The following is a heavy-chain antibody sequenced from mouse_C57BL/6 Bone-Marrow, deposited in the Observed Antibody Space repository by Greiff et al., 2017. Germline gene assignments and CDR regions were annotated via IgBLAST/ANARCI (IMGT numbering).Heavy chain of an antibody. D-gene: IGHD1-1*01. CDR1: GYTFTSYW. V-gene: IGHV1-7*01. Sequence: VQLQQSGAELAKPGASVKLSCKASGYTFTSYWMHWVQQRPGQGLEWIGYINPSSGYTKYNQKFKDQATLTADKSSSTAYMQLSSLTYEDSAVYYCGREGIGCSSSVLDYWGQGTTLTVSS. CDR3: GREGIGCSSSVLDY. J-gene: IGHJ2*01. CDR2: INPSSGYT.